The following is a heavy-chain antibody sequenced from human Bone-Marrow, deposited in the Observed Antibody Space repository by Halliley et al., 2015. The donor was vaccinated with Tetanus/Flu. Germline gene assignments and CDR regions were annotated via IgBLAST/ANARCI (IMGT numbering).Heavy chain of an antibody. Sequence: QLVQSGAEVKKPGESLKISCKGSGYSFSDYWIGWVRQMPGQGLESMGIIFPGDSETRYGQSFQGQVTISAVPSISTAYLQWSSLKASDSAIYFCAIRQGIAVSDDNFFYGLGVWGQGTTATV. V-gene: IGHV5-51*01. CDR2: IFPGDSET. CDR3: AIRQGIAVSDDNFFYGLGV. D-gene: IGHD6-19*01. CDR1: GYSFSDYW. J-gene: IGHJ6*02.